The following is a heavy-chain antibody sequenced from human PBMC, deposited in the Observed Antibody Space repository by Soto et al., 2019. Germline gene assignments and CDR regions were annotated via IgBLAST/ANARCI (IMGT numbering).Heavy chain of an antibody. D-gene: IGHD4-4*01. Sequence: EVQLLESGGDLVQPGGSLRLSCAASGFTFRNCAMSWVPQAPGKGLEGISAISGSGGTYYADSVKGRFTVSRDNSKNTLYLHMNSLRAEDTALYYCARDAPYSNSWADFDSWGQGTLVTVTS. J-gene: IGHJ4*02. CDR2: ISGSGGT. CDR1: GFTFRNCA. V-gene: IGHV3-23*01. CDR3: ARDAPYSNSWADFDS.